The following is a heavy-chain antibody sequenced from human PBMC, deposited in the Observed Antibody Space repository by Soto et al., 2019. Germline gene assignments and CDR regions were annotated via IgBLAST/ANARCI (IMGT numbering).Heavy chain of an antibody. CDR3: ARDSSGYDRDPFFDY. J-gene: IGHJ4*02. Sequence: SETLSLTCTVSGGSISSGDYYWSWIRQPPGKGLEWIGYIYYSGSTYYNPSLKSRVTISVDTSKNQFSLKLSSVTAADTAVYYCARDSSGYDRDPFFDYWGQGTLVTVSS. V-gene: IGHV4-30-4*01. D-gene: IGHD5-12*01. CDR1: GGSISSGDYY. CDR2: IYYSGST.